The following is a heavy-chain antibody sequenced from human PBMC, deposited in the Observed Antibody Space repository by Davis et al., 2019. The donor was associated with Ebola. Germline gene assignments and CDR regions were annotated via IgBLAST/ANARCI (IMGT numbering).Heavy chain of an antibody. CDR2: ISWISGSI. D-gene: IGHD2-15*01. V-gene: IGHV3-9*01. CDR3: AKDYGPTLLKGWFDP. CDR1: GFTFDDYA. J-gene: IGHJ5*02. Sequence: SLKISCAASGFTFDDYAMHWVRQAPGKGLEWVSGISWISGSIGYADSVKGRFTISRDNAKNSLYLQMNSLRAEDTALYYCAKDYGPTLLKGWFDPWGQGTLVTVSS.